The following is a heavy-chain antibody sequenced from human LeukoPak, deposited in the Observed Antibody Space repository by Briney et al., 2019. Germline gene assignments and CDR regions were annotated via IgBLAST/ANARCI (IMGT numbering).Heavy chain of an antibody. CDR2: IYPGDSNT. V-gene: IGHV5-51*01. J-gene: IGHJ4*02. CDR1: GYSFTSYW. CDR3: ARRSDSSGYRFDY. D-gene: IGHD3-22*01. Sequence: GESLQISCKGSGYSFTSYWIGWVRQMPGKGLEWMGIIYPGDSNTRYSPSLQGQVTISADKSISTAYLQWSSLKASDTAMYYCARRSDSSGYRFDYWGQGTLVTVSS.